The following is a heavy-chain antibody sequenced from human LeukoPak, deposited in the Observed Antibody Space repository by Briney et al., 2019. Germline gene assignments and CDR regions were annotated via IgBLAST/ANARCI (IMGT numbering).Heavy chain of an antibody. Sequence: SQTLSLTCTVSGGSISSGGYYWSWIRQPPGKGLEWIGYIYHSGSTYYNPSLKSRVTISVDTSKNQFSLKLSSVTAADTAVYYCARVGLGISTHLDFWGQGTLLTVSS. J-gene: IGHJ4*02. V-gene: IGHV4-30-2*01. CDR2: IYHSGST. CDR3: ARVGLGISTHLDF. CDR1: GGSISSGGYY. D-gene: IGHD2-2*01.